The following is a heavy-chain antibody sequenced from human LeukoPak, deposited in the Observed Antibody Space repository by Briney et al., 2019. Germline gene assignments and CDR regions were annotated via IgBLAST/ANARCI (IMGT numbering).Heavy chain of an antibody. J-gene: IGHJ4*02. CDR3: ARSDVATITFDY. Sequence: PGGSLRLSCAASGFTFSSYGMHWVRQAPGKGLEWVAFIRYDGSNKYYADSVKGRFTISRDNSKNTLYLQMNSLRAEDTAVYYCARSDVATITFDYWGQGTLVTVSS. CDR1: GFTFSSYG. V-gene: IGHV3-30*02. D-gene: IGHD5-12*01. CDR2: IRYDGSNK.